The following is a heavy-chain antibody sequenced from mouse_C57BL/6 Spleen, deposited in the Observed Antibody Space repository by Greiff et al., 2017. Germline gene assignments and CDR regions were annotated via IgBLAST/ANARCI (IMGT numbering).Heavy chain of an antibody. CDR2: IRLKSDNYAT. J-gene: IGHJ2*01. V-gene: IGHV6-3*01. Sequence: EVKLMESGGGLVQPGGSMKLSCVASGFTFSNYWLNWVRQSPEKGLEWVAQIRLKSDNYATHYAESVKGRFTNSREDSKSSVYLQRNNIRAEDTGIYYCTGLDYFDYWGQGTTLTVSS. CDR1: GFTFSNYW. CDR3: TGLDYFDY.